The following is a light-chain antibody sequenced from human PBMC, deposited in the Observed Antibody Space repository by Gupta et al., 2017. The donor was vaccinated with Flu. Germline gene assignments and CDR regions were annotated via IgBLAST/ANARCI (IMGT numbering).Light chain of an antibody. Sequence: DIQMTQSPSILSAAVGDTITITCRASRSVSSWLAWYQQRPGTAPKLLMYKASTLEDGVPSRFSGSGSGREYTLTISNLQPDDFATYYCQQYVEVSSLTFGGGTKVQVK. CDR3: QQYVEVSSLT. CDR2: KAS. J-gene: IGKJ4*01. CDR1: RSVSSW. V-gene: IGKV1-5*03.